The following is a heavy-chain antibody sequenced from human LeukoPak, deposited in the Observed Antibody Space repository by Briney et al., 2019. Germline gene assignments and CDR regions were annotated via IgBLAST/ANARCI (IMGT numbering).Heavy chain of an antibody. D-gene: IGHD3-10*01. CDR2: ISSSGSTI. J-gene: IGHJ4*02. Sequence: GGSLRLSCAASGFTFSDYYMSWIRQAPGKGLEWVSYISSSGSTIYCADSVKGRFTISRDNAKNSLYLQMNSLRAEDTAVYYCARDPELPYPRGDYWGQGTLVTVSS. CDR3: ARDPELPYPRGDY. V-gene: IGHV3-11*01. CDR1: GFTFSDYY.